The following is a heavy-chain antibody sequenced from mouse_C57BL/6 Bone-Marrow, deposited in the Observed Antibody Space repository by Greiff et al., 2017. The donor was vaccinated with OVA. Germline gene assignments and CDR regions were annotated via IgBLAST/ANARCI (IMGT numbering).Heavy chain of an antibody. V-gene: IGHV7-3*01. D-gene: IGHD3-3*01. CDR1: GFTFTDYY. Sequence: EVMLVESGGGLVQPGGSLSLSCAASGFTFTDYYMSWVRQPPGKALEWLGFIRNKANGYTTEYSASVKGRFTISRDNSQSILYLQMNALRAEDSATYYCARVGGTRGGFAYWGQGTLVTVSA. CDR3: ARVGGTRGGFAY. J-gene: IGHJ3*01. CDR2: IRNKANGYTT.